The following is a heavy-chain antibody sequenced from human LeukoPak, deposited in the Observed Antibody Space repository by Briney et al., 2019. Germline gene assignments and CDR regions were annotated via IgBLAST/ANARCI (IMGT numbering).Heavy chain of an antibody. D-gene: IGHD3-10*01. V-gene: IGHV4-31*03. Sequence: SETLSLTCTVSGGSISDNDHYWNWIRQHPGKGLEWIGYIYYTGSAYYNPSLKSRTTISIDTSKNQFSLRLSSVTAADTAVYYCTSNYYGSGSSHSWDYWGQGTLVTVSP. CDR3: TSNYYGSGSSHSWDY. J-gene: IGHJ4*02. CDR1: GGSISDNDHY. CDR2: IYYTGSA.